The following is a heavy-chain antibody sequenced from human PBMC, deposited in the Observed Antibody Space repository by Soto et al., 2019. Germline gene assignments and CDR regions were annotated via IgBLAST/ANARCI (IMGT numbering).Heavy chain of an antibody. CDR3: ARNGAADRPLSFFDS. V-gene: IGHV4-39*01. Sequence: SETLSLTCTVSGDSMSSSLYFWGWIRQPPGKGLEWIGNIDNSGQTYYNPPLKSRVSISVDTSKNQFYLQLSSVTAADTAVYYCARNGAADRPLSFFDSWGQGSLVTVSS. J-gene: IGHJ4*02. CDR2: IDNSGQT. D-gene: IGHD6-6*01. CDR1: GDSMSSSLYF.